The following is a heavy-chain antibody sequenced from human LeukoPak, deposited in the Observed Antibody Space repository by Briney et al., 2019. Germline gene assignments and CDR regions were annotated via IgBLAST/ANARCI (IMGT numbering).Heavy chain of an antibody. Sequence: GGSLRLSCAASGFTFSRDWMNWVRQAPGKTLEWVSVIYSGGSTYYADSVKGRFTISRDNSKNTLYLQMNSLRAEDTAVYYCVRDAISKCSSTSCYPSYMDVWGKGTTVTISS. CDR3: VRDAISKCSSTSCYPSYMDV. J-gene: IGHJ6*03. CDR1: GFTFSRDW. D-gene: IGHD2-2*01. V-gene: IGHV3-66*01. CDR2: IYSGGST.